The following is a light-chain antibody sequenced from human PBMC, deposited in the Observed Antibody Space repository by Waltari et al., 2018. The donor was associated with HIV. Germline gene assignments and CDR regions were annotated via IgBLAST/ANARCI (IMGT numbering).Light chain of an antibody. Sequence: DIQMTQSASSVSASVGDRVTIPCRASQDVNNCLAWYQQKPGQGPELLISSASGLQSGVPSRFSSSGSGPDFTLIISNLQPEDFATYYCLQADSFPFTFGPGT. V-gene: IGKV1-12*02. CDR2: SAS. CDR3: LQADSFPFT. CDR1: QDVNNC. J-gene: IGKJ3*01.